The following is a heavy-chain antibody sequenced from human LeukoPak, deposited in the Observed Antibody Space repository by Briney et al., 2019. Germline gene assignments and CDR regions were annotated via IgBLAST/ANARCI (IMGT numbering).Heavy chain of an antibody. CDR3: ARDAF. V-gene: IGHV1-46*01. Sequence: ASAKVSRKTSGYSFTSFYIHWVRQAPGQGLEWMGMVNPSGGSTISAQKFQDRVNMATDTSTRTVYMEMTGLTSDDTGIYYCARDAFWGQGTQVTVSS. J-gene: IGHJ4*02. CDR2: VNPSGGST. CDR1: GYSFTSFY. D-gene: IGHD3-3*02.